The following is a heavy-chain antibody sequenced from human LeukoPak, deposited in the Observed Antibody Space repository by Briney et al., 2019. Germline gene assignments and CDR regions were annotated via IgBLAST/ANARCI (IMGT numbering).Heavy chain of an antibody. V-gene: IGHV4-38-2*02. CDR2: IYHSGSA. Sequence: SETLSLTCTVSGYSITSGYNGAWIRQPPGKVLDWIGSIYHSGSAYYNPSLKSRVTISVDTSKNQFSLKLSSVTAADTAVYYCVRYCSSTTCYTRAVDYWGQGTLVTVSS. CDR3: VRYCSSTTCYTRAVDY. D-gene: IGHD2-2*02. J-gene: IGHJ4*02. CDR1: GYSITSGYN.